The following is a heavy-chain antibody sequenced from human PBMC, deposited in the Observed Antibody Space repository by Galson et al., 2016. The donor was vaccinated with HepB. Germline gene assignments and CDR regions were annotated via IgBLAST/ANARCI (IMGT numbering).Heavy chain of an antibody. CDR1: EFTFSDYW. J-gene: IGHJ3*02. CDR2: IKGDGSEI. V-gene: IGHV3-7*01. D-gene: IGHD2-2*01. Sequence: SLRLSCAASEFTFSDYWMKWVRQAPGKGPEWVANIKGDGSEINYVDSVKGRFTISRDNAKNSLYLQKNSLRVEDTAVYYCARAGSLGLDSTRYRAYDIWGQ. CDR3: ARAGSLGLDSTRYRAYDI.